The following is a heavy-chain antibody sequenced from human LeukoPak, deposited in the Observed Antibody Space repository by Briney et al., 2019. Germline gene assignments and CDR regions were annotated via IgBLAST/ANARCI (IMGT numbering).Heavy chain of an antibody. CDR1: GFTFNSSS. J-gene: IGHJ6*02. V-gene: IGHV3-7*04. CDR2: IKEAGSEK. Sequence: GGSLRLSCAASGFTFNSSSMNGVRQAPGKGLEWVANIKEAGSEKYYVDSVKGRFTISRDNAKNSLYLQMNSLRAEDTAVYYCARGVDVWGQGTTVTVS. CDR3: ARGVDV.